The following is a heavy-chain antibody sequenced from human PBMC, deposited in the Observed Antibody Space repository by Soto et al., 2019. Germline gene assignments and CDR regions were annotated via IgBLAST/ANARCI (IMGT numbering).Heavy chain of an antibody. Sequence: QVQLVENGGGVVQPGRSLRVSCVASGFTFSNFALYWVCQAPGKGLEWGALITHDGDNQYYADSLKRRFTVSRDNSKSTLYMQMTSPRPDDTAIYYCARRIPVSGPFGAFDLWGQGTMVTVSS. V-gene: IGHV3-30*03. CDR3: ARRIPVSGPFGAFDL. D-gene: IGHD6-13*01. J-gene: IGHJ3*01. CDR1: GFTFSNFA. CDR2: ITHDGDNQ.